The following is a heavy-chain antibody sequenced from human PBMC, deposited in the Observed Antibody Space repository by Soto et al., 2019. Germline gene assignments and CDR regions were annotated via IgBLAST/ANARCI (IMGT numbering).Heavy chain of an antibody. CDR2: IYYSGST. D-gene: IGHD3-3*01. J-gene: IGHJ6*02. Sequence: SETLSLTCTVSGGSISSYYWSWIRQPPGKGLEWIGYIYYSGSTNYNPSLKSRVTISVDTSKNQFSLKLSSVTAADTAVYYCARGFLENYYYYGMDVWGQGTTVTVSS. CDR3: ARGFLENYYYYGMDV. V-gene: IGHV4-59*01. CDR1: GGSISSYY.